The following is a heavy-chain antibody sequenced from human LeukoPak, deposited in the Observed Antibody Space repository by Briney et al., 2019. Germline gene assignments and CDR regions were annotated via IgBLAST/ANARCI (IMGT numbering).Heavy chain of an antibody. D-gene: IGHD6-13*01. J-gene: IGHJ4*02. V-gene: IGHV4-39*01. Sequence: PSETLSLPCTVSGGFINSSSYYWRWIRQPPGKGLEWIGSIYYSGSTYYNPSLKSRVTISVDTSKNQFSLKLSSVTAADTAVYYCARHTPALTRIEAAGYFNFDCWGQGTLVTVSS. CDR1: GGFINSSSYY. CDR3: ARHTPALTRIEAAGYFNFDC. CDR2: IYYSGST.